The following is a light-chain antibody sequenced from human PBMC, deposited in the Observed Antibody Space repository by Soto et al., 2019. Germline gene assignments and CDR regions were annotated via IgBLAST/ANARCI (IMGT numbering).Light chain of an antibody. J-gene: IGKJ4*01. CDR1: QGIRNY. CDR2: AAS. V-gene: IGKV1-27*01. Sequence: DIQMTQSPSSLSASVGDRVTITCRASQGIRNYFAWYQQIPGKVPKLLISAASTLQSGVPSRFSGSGSGTDFTLTISSRQPEDVATYYCQKYTNVPAFGGGTKVEIK. CDR3: QKYTNVPA.